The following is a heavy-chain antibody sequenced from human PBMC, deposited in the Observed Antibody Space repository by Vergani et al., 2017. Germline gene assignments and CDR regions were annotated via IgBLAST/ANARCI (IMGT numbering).Heavy chain of an antibody. Sequence: QVQLVQSGAEVKKPGASVKVSCKASGYTFSSFYMNWVPQAPGQGLEWMGIINPSGGSTSYAQKFQGRVTMTRDTSTSTVYMELGSLRSEDTAVYYCARAYCSSTSCPSYYMDVWGKGTTVTVSS. J-gene: IGHJ6*03. V-gene: IGHV1-46*03. CDR2: INPSGGST. CDR3: ARAYCSSTSCPSYYMDV. D-gene: IGHD2-2*01. CDR1: GYTFSSFY.